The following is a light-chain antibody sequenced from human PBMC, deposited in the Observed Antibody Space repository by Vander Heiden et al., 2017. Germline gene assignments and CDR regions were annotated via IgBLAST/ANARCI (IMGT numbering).Light chain of an antibody. CDR3: QQHKNWPQYT. V-gene: IGKV3-15*01. CDR2: GAY. Sequence: ATLSCRASQSVSSNLAWYQQKPGQAPRLLIYGAYARATGIPARFSVSGCGTEFTLTISSLQSEDFAVYYCQQHKNWPQYTFGQGTKLEIK. J-gene: IGKJ2*01. CDR1: QSVSSN.